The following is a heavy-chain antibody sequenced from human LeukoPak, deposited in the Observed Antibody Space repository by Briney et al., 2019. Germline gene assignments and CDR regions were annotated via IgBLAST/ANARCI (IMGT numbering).Heavy chain of an antibody. CDR3: AKGSSGYFFDL. J-gene: IGHJ4*02. CDR2: ISNDGGGT. D-gene: IGHD3-22*01. V-gene: IGHV3-23*01. Sequence: GGSLRLSRAASGFIFNNYGLVWVRQAPGKGLEWVSAISNDGGGTTYADFVKGRFSVSRDNSKNTLFLQMNRLRAEDTALYYCAKGSSGYFFDLWGQGTLVTVSS. CDR1: GFIFNNYG.